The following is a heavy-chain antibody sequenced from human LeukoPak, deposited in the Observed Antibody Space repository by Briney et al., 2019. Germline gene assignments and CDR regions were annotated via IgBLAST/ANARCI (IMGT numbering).Heavy chain of an antibody. V-gene: IGHV1-2*04. CDR1: GYTFTSYY. J-gene: IGHJ6*02. Sequence: GASVKVSCKASGYTFTSYYMHWVRQAPGQGLEWMGWINPNSGGTNYAQKFQGWVTMTRDTSISTAYMELSRLRSDDTAVYYCARERLGYCSSTSCYGYYYYGMDVWGQGTTVTVSS. CDR3: ARERLGYCSSTSCYGYYYYGMDV. D-gene: IGHD2-2*01. CDR2: INPNSGGT.